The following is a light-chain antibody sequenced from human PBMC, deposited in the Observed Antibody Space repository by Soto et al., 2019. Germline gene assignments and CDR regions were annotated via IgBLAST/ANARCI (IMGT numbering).Light chain of an antibody. J-gene: IGKJ5*01. Sequence: EIVLTQSPGTLSLSPGERATLSCRASQSVSNNYLAWYQQKPGQAPRLLIYGASTRATGIPARLTGSGSGTDFTLTISSLQPEDFAVYYCQQDYNLPFTFGQGTRLEIK. CDR2: GAS. V-gene: IGKV3D-7*01. CDR3: QQDYNLPFT. CDR1: QSVSNNY.